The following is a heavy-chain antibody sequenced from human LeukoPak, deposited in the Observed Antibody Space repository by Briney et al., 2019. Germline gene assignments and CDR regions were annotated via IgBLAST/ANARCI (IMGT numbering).Heavy chain of an antibody. D-gene: IGHD7-27*01. CDR1: GFTFSSYT. CDR3: AKDGGLWVSAHWGDS. V-gene: IGHV3-23*01. J-gene: IGHJ4*02. Sequence: GVLRLSCTASGFTFSSYTMSWVRQAPGKGLKWVSTITTGGPNTYYADSVKGRFTVSRDDSKNTLYLQMNSLRAEDTAVYYCAKDGGLWVSAHWGDSWGRGTLVTVSS. CDR2: ITTGGPNT.